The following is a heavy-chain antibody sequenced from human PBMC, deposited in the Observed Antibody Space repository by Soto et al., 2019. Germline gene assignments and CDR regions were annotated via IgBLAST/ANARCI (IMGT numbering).Heavy chain of an antibody. J-gene: IGHJ5*02. D-gene: IGHD3-3*01. CDR1: GGTISGYY. V-gene: IGHV4-4*07. CDR3: ARGQRFSDWFDP. CDR2: IYSSGNT. Sequence: SETLSLTCSVSGGTISGYYWTWIRQPAGKGLEWIGRIYSSGNTKYNPSLQSRVTMSLDTSNNQFSLRLTSVTAADTAVYYCARGQRFSDWFDPWGQAPFVTVSS.